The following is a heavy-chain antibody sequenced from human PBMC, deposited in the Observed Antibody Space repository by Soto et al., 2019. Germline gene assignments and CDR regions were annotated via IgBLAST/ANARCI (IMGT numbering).Heavy chain of an antibody. J-gene: IGHJ4*02. CDR3: AREPTGYDFWSGYYTWAFDY. CDR2: IKQDGSEK. V-gene: IGHV3-7*03. Sequence: GGSLRLSCAASGFTFSSYWMSWVRQAPGKGLEWVANIKQDGSEKYYVDSVKGRFTISRGNAKNSLYLQMNSLRAEDTAVYYCAREPTGYDFWSGYYTWAFDYWGQGTLVTVSS. CDR1: GFTFSSYW. D-gene: IGHD3-3*01.